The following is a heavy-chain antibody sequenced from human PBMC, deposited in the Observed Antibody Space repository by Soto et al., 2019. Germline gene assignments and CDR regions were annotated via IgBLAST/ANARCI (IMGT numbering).Heavy chain of an antibody. V-gene: IGHV4-31*03. CDR3: ARGRTPLNDDIVLMVYAHYYYYYYYMDV. D-gene: IGHD2-8*01. J-gene: IGHJ6*03. CDR1: GGSISSGGYY. Sequence: SETLSLTCTVSGGSISSGGYYWSWIRQHPGKGLEWIGYIYYSGSTYYNPSLKSRVTISVDTSKNQFSLKLSSVTAADTAVYYCARGRTPLNDDIVLMVYAHYYYYYYYMDVWGKGTTVTVSS. CDR2: IYYSGST.